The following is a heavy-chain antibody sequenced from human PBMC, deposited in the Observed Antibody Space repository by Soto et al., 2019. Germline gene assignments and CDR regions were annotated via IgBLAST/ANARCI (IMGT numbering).Heavy chain of an antibody. CDR1: GFTVSSHY. D-gene: IGHD2-2*01. CDR2: IYSGGST. CDR3: ANQAAVVPAAKHEPLGY. Sequence: EVQLVESGGGLIQPGGSLRLSCAASGFTVSSHYMSWVRQAPGKGLEWVSVIYSGGSTYYADSVKGRFTICRDNSKNTLYLQMNSLEAEDTAVYYCANQAAVVPAAKHEPLGYWGQGTLVTVSS. J-gene: IGHJ4*02. V-gene: IGHV3-53*01.